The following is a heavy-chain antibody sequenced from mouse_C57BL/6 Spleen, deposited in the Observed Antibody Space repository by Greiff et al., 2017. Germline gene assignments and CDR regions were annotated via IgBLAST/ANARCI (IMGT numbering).Heavy chain of an antibody. D-gene: IGHD2-2*01. CDR1: GFSLTSYA. V-gene: IGHV2-9-1*01. CDR3: ARNLRGYDGWTMDY. J-gene: IGHJ4*01. CDR2: IWTGGGT. Sequence: VKLMESGPGLVAPSQSLSITCTVSGFSLTSYAISWVRQPPGKGLEWLGVIWTGGGTNYNSALKSRLSISKDNSKSQVFLKMNSLQTDDTARYYCARNLRGYDGWTMDYWGQGTSVTVSS.